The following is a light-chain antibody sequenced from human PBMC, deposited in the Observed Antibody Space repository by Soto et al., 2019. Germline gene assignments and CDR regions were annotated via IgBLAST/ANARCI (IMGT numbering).Light chain of an antibody. J-gene: IGLJ2*01. V-gene: IGLV1-51*01. CDR2: DND. Sequence: QSVLTQPPSVSAAPGQTVTISCSGSNSNIGNNYVSWYQQLPRTAPKLLIYDNDKRPSGIPDRFSGSRSGTSATLGITGLQTGDEADYYCGTWDSSLSGGVFGGGTKLTVL. CDR1: NSNIGNNY. CDR3: GTWDSSLSGGV.